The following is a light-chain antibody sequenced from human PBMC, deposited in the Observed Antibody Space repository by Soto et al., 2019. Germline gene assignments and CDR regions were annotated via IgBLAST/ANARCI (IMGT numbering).Light chain of an antibody. J-gene: IGKJ1*01. Sequence: EIVVTQSPATLSVSPGERATLSCRASQSVSSNLAWYQQKPGQAPRLLIYDVSNRATGIPARFSGSGSGTDFTLTISSLEPEDFAVYYCQQRSNWPRTFGQGTKVDI. CDR2: DVS. CDR1: QSVSSN. CDR3: QQRSNWPRT. V-gene: IGKV3-11*01.